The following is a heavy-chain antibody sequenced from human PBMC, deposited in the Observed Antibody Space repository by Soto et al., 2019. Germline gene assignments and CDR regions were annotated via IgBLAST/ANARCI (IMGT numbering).Heavy chain of an antibody. CDR1: GFSLTTSGVG. D-gene: IGHD3-3*01. CDR3: AHRVLRTVFGLVTTTAIYFDF. Sequence: QITLKESGPTVVKPTETLTLTCTFSGFSLTTSGVGVGWVRQSPGKAPEWLALTYWDDDKRYSTSLNSRLIITKDTSKNQVVLTIANVDPADTATYYCAHRVLRTVFGLVTTTAIYFDFWGPGTPVVVSS. CDR2: TYWDDDK. V-gene: IGHV2-5*02. J-gene: IGHJ4*02.